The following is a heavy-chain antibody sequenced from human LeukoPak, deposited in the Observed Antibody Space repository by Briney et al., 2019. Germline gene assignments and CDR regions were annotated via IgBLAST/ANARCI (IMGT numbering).Heavy chain of an antibody. CDR3: ARDRNLRAVRGRDWFDP. D-gene: IGHD3-10*01. CDR2: INPGGGST. CDR1: GYTFTSYY. J-gene: IGHJ5*02. V-gene: IGHV1-46*01. Sequence: ASVKVSCKASGYTFTSYYMHWVRQAPGQGLEWMGIINPGGGSTSYAQKFQGRVTMTRDTSTSTVYMELSSLRSEDTAVYYCARDRNLRAVRGRDWFDPWGQGTLVTVSS.